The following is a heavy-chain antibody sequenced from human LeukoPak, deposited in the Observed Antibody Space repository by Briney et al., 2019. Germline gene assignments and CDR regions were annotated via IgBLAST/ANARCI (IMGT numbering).Heavy chain of an antibody. CDR2: ISSSSSYI. D-gene: IGHD6-19*01. CDR1: GFTFSSYS. V-gene: IGHV3-21*01. Sequence: GGSLRLSCAASGFTFSSYSMNWVRQAPGKGLEWVSSISSSSSYIYYADSVKGRFTISRDNAKNSLYLQMNSLRAEDTAVYYCARDPPAVAGYFDYWGQGTLVTVSS. J-gene: IGHJ4*02. CDR3: ARDPPAVAGYFDY.